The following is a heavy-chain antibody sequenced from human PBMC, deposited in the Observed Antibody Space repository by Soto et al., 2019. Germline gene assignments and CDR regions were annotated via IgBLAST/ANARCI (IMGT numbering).Heavy chain of an antibody. D-gene: IGHD6-19*01. CDR1: RVTLWIYW. V-gene: IGHV3-74*01. CDR2: ISVDGGDT. Sequence: LCCASCRVTLWIYWVDVFRKVPGKGLLWVSRISVDGGDTTYADSVKGRFTISRDNAKNTLYLQMDTLRAEDTAIYYCVRAPEQRPIDYWGHGSLVPVSS. CDR3: VRAPEQRPIDY. J-gene: IGHJ4*01.